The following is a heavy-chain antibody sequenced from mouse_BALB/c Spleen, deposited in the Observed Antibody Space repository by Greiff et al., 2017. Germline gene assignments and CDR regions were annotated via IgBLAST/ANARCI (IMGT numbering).Heavy chain of an antibody. V-gene: IGHV14-3*02. D-gene: IGHD1-1*01. CDR3: ARSGSSYFDY. CDR2: IDPANGNT. Sequence: VHVKQSGAELVKPGASVKLSCTASGFNIKDTYMHWVKQRPEQGLEWIGRIDPANGNTKYDPKFQGKATITADTSSNTAYLQLSSLTSEDTAVYYCARSGSSYFDYWGQGTTLTVSS. CDR1: GFNIKDTY. J-gene: IGHJ2*01.